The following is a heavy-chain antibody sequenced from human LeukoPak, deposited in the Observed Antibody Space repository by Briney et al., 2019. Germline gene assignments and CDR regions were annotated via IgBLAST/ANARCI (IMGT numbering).Heavy chain of an antibody. D-gene: IGHD2/OR15-2a*01. J-gene: IGHJ4*02. CDR1: GFTFSSYA. CDR2: ISGSGGST. Sequence: GGSLRLSCAASGFTFSSYAMSWVRQAPGKGLEWVSAISGSGGSTYYADSVKGRFTISRDNSKNTLYLQMNSLRAEDTAVYYCAEVRDPRRSFDTFDYWGQGTLVTVSS. V-gene: IGHV3-23*01. CDR3: AEVRDPRRSFDTFDY.